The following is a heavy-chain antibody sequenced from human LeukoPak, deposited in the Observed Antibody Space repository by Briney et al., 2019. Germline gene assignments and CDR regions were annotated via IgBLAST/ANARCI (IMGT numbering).Heavy chain of an antibody. CDR2: IDSSGTT. J-gene: IGHJ4*02. Sequence: PSETLSLTCSVSGGSFSNYYCNWIRQPAGKGLEWIGRIDSSGTTKYNPSLKSRVTMSIDTSQREVSLTLSSMTAADTAVYFCARGSGSYRPLYFFDYWGQGTLVIVSS. CDR3: ARGSGSYRPLYFFDY. CDR1: GGSFSNYY. D-gene: IGHD1-26*01. V-gene: IGHV4-4*07.